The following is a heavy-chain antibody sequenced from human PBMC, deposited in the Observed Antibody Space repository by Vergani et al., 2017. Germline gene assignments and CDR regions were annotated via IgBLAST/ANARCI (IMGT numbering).Heavy chain of an antibody. CDR1: GFSLTTTGLA. CDR2: IYWNDNT. V-gene: IGHV2-5*01. D-gene: IGHD5-24*01. CDR3: ARSPRVMAYYFDS. J-gene: IGHJ4*02. Sequence: QITLKESGPTLVKPTQSLTLTCTFSGFSLTTTGLAVGWIRQPPGKALEWLALIYWNDNTHYSPSLETRLTISKDTSKNQVVLKIIDVDPADSATYYCARSPRVMAYYFDSCGQGIQVAVSS.